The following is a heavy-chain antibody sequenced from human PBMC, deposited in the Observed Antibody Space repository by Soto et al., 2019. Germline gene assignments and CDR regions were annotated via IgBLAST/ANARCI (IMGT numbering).Heavy chain of an antibody. CDR3: AKVKSFGSGYDYISDY. V-gene: IGHV3-30*18. Sequence: QVQLVESGGGVVQPGRSLRLSCAASGFMFSTYGMHWVRQAPGRGLEWVAVISNDGNTKHYLDSVKGRFTISRDNSKNTLDLQMNSLSAEDTAVYYCAKVKSFGSGYDYISDYWGQGTLVTVSS. CDR1: GFMFSTYG. D-gene: IGHD5-12*01. J-gene: IGHJ4*02. CDR2: ISNDGNTK.